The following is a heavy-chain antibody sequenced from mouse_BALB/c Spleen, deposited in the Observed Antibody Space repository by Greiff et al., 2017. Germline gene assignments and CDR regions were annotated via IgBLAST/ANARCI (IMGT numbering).Heavy chain of an antibody. Sequence: EVMLVESGGGLVKPGGSLKLSCAASGFTFSSYAMSWDRQTPEKRLEWVASISSGGSTYYPDSVKGRFTISRDNARNILYLQMSSLRSEDTAMYYCARVYFYFDYWGQGTTLTVSS. CDR3: ARVYFYFDY. CDR1: GFTFSSYA. V-gene: IGHV5-6-5*01. CDR2: ISSGGST. J-gene: IGHJ2*01. D-gene: IGHD2-1*01.